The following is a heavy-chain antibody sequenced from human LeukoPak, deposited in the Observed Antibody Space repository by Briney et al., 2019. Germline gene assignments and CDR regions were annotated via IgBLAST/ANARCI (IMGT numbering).Heavy chain of an antibody. Sequence: SETLSLTCAVYGGSFSGYYWSWIRQPPGKGLEWIGEINHSGSTNYNPSLKSRVTISVDTSKNQFSLKLSSVTAADTAVYYCARHIDDYGGDDYWGQGTLVTVSS. CDR3: ARHIDDYGGDDY. CDR2: INHSGST. J-gene: IGHJ4*02. CDR1: GGSFSGYY. V-gene: IGHV4-34*01. D-gene: IGHD4-17*01.